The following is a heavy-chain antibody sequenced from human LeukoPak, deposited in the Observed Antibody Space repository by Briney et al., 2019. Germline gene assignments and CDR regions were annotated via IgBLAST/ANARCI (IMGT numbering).Heavy chain of an antibody. CDR3: ARNRGDPSYFVY. J-gene: IGHJ4*02. CDR2: ISTSSSYI. CDR1: GFTFSSYA. Sequence: GGSLRLSCSASGFTFSSYAKNWVRQAPGKGLEWVSSISTSSSYIYYADSVKGRFTISRNKPTNSLYLQMNSLRAEDTAVYYCARNRGDPSYFVYWGQGTLVTVSS. V-gene: IGHV3-21*01. D-gene: IGHD4-17*01.